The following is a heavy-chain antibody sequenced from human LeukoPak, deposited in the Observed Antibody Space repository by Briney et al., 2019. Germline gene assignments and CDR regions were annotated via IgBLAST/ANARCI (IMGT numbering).Heavy chain of an antibody. CDR2: ISTSSRYI. CDR1: GFTVSSFY. J-gene: IGHJ5*02. Sequence: GGSLRLSCAASGFTVSSFYMNWVRQAPGKGLEWFSSISTSSRYIYYRDSVKGRFTISRDDAKNSLYLQMNSLRVEDTAVYYCARADCSGSTCYLRRSWFDPWGQGTLVTVSS. CDR3: ARADCSGSTCYLRRSWFDP. V-gene: IGHV3-21*01. D-gene: IGHD2-2*01.